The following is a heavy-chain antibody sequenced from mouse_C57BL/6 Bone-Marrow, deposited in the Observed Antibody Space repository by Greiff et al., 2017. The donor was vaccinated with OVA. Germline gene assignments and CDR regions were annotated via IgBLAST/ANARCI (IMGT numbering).Heavy chain of an antibody. CDR1: GYAFSSSW. CDR2: ICPGDGDT. Sequence: VQLQQSGPALVKPGASVKISCKASGYAFSSSWMNWVTQRPGKGLEWIGRICPGDGDTNYNEKFKGKATLTADKSSSTAYLQLSSLTSEDTAVYFCARPLFRYYYAMDYWGQGTSVTAAS. J-gene: IGHJ4*01. CDR3: ARPLFRYYYAMDY. V-gene: IGHV1-82*01. D-gene: IGHD1-1*01.